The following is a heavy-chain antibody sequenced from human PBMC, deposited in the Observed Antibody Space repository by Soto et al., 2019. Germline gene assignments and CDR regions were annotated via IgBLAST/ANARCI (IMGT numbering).Heavy chain of an antibody. Sequence: VGSLRLSCAASGFTFSSYGMHWVRQAPGKGLEWVAVIWYDGSNKYYADSVKGRSTISRDNSKNTLYLQMNSLRAEDTAVYYCARTLTTTVTNYYYYGMDVWGQGTTVTVS. J-gene: IGHJ6*02. V-gene: IGHV3-33*01. CDR3: ARTLTTTVTNYYYYGMDV. D-gene: IGHD4-17*01. CDR1: GFTFSSYG. CDR2: IWYDGSNK.